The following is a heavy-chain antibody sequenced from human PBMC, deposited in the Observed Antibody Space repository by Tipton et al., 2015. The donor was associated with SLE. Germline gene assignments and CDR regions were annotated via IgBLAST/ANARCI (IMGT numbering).Heavy chain of an antibody. J-gene: IGHJ4*02. CDR1: GGSFSGYY. Sequence: TLSLTCAVYGGSFSGYYWSWIRQPPGKGLEWIGEINHSGSTNYNPSLKSRVTISVDTSKNQFSLKLSSVTAADTAVYYCARIGGTIAVAGTFDYWGQGTRVTVSS. CDR2: INHSGST. CDR3: ARIGGTIAVAGTFDY. D-gene: IGHD6-19*01. V-gene: IGHV4-34*01.